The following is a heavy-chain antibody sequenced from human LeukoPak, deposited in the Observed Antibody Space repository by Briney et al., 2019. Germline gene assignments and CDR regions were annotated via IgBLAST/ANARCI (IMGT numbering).Heavy chain of an antibody. J-gene: IGHJ6*02. CDR1: GGSISSYY. D-gene: IGHD3-22*01. V-gene: IGHV4-4*07. CDR3: ATDYYDSTGHYYYGMDV. CDR2: VYSSGST. Sequence: PSETLSLTCTVSGGSISSYYWSWIRQSAGKGLEWIGRVYSSGSTKYNPSLKSRVTISVDRSKNQFSLKVGSVTAADTAVYYCATDYYDSTGHYYYGMDVWGQGTTVTVSS.